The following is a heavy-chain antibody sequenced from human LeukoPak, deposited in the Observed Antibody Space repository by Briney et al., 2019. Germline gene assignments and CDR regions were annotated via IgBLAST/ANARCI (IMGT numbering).Heavy chain of an antibody. CDR2: ISHSGST. V-gene: IGHV4-59*08. D-gene: IGHD1-1*01. J-gene: IGHJ3*02. CDR3: TRQNAVSAGYAYDI. CDR1: GGSISSNY. Sequence: PSETLSLTCTVSGGSISSNYWSWIRQPPGKGLEWIGFISHSGSTNYNPSLKSRVTISVDTSKRYFSLSLSSVTAADTAVHYCTRQNAVSAGYAYDIWGQGAMVTVSS.